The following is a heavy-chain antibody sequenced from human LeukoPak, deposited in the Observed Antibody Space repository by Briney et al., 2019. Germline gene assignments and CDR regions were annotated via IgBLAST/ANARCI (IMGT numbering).Heavy chain of an antibody. CDR1: GLTFSDYY. D-gene: IGHD5-18*01. J-gene: IGHJ4*02. CDR3: ARGHSYGQDY. V-gene: IGHV3-11*04. CDR2: ISRSGSII. Sequence: SGGSLRLSCAASGLTFSDYYMSWIRQAPGKGLEWVSHISRSGSIIYYADSVKGRFTISRDNAKNSLYLQMNSLRAEDTAVYYCARGHSYGQDYWGQGTLVTVSS.